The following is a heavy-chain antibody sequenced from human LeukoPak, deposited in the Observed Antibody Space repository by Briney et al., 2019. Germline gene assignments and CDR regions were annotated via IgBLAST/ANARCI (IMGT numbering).Heavy chain of an antibody. CDR2: IIPIFGTA. D-gene: IGHD2-8*02. J-gene: IGHJ3*02. V-gene: IGHV1-69*05. CDR1: GGTFSSCA. Sequence: SVKVSCKASGGTFSSCAISWVRQAPGQGLEWMGGIIPIFGTANYAQKFQGRVTITTDESTSTAYMELSSLRSEDTAVYYCARAWWSTGDDAFDIWGQGTMVTVSS. CDR3: ARAWWSTGDDAFDI.